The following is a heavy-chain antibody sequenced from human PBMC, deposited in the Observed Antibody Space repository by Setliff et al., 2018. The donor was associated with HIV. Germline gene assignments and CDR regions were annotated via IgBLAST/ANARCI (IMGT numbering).Heavy chain of an antibody. D-gene: IGHD3-10*01. Sequence: GGSLRLSCAASGFTFSSYSMNWVRQAPGKGLEWVSYISSSSSTRYYAGSVRGRFTISRENAKNSLYLQMNSLTVEDTAVYYCARWTYYHASGSYRGKFDYWGQGTLVTVSS. J-gene: IGHJ4*02. V-gene: IGHV3-48*04. CDR3: ARWTYYHASGSYRGKFDY. CDR1: GFTFSSYS. CDR2: ISSSSSTR.